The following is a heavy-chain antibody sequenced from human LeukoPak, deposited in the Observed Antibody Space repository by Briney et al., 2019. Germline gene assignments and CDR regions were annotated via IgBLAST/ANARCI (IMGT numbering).Heavy chain of an antibody. CDR3: ARDEVGAGNTYVKFDY. V-gene: IGHV3-66*01. CDR1: GFTFSTYA. D-gene: IGHD5-18*01. J-gene: IGHJ4*02. Sequence: PGGSLRLSCAASGFTFSTYAMSWVRQAPGKGLEWVSVIYSGGSTFYADSVQGRFTISRDNSKNTLYLQMNSLRVEDTAVYYCARDEVGAGNTYVKFDYWGQGTLVTVSS. CDR2: IYSGGST.